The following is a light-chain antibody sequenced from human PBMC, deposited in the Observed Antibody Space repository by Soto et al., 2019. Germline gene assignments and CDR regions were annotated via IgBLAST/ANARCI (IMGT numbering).Light chain of an antibody. V-gene: IGLV2-8*01. J-gene: IGLJ1*01. CDR3: NSYADTNSFV. CDR1: NSDVGGYNF. Sequence: QSALTQPPSASGSLGQSVTISCTGTNSDVGGYNFVSWYQQHPGKAPKLVIYEVNKWPSGVPDRFSGSKSGNTASLTVSGLQADDEADYYCNSYADTNSFVFGTGTKLTVL. CDR2: EVN.